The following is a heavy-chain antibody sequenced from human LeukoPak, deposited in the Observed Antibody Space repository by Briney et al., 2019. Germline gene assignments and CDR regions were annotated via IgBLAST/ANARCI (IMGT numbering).Heavy chain of an antibody. V-gene: IGHV4-34*01. CDR2: INHSGST. J-gene: IGHJ3*02. D-gene: IGHD3-10*01. Sequence: SETLSLTCAVYGGSFSGYYWSWIRQPPGKGLEWIGEINHSGSTNYNPSLKSRVTISVDTSKNQFSLKLSSVTAADTAVYYCARGRLSPPGVRGALLGAFDIWGKGTMVTVSS. CDR1: GGSFSGYY. CDR3: ARGRLSPPGVRGALLGAFDI.